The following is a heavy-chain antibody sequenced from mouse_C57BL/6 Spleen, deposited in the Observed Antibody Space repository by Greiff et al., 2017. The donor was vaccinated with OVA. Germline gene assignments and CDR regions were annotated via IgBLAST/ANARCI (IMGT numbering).Heavy chain of an antibody. D-gene: IGHD1-1*01. CDR2: INPNNGGT. J-gene: IGHJ2*01. CDR1: GYTFTDYY. Sequence: EVQLQQSGPELVKPGASVKISCKASGYTFTDYYMNWVKQSHGKSLEWIGDINPNNGGTSYNQKFKGKATLTVDKSSSTAYMELRSLTSEDSAVYYCARERLRFPDYWGQGTTLTVSS. CDR3: ARERLRFPDY. V-gene: IGHV1-26*01.